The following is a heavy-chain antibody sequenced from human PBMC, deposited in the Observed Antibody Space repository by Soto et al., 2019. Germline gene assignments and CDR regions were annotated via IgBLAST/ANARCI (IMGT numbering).Heavy chain of an antibody. J-gene: IGHJ4*02. V-gene: IGHV3-23*01. D-gene: IGHD1-1*01. Sequence: EVQLLESGGGLVQPGGSLRLSCAASGFTFSSYAMSWVRQAPGKGLEWVSAISGSGGSTYYADSVKGRFTISRDNSKNTPYLQMNSRRAEDTAVYYCAKAGPQLPGQILFWHEYWGQGTLVTVSS. CDR1: GFTFSSYA. CDR3: AKAGPQLPGQILFWHEY. CDR2: ISGSGGST.